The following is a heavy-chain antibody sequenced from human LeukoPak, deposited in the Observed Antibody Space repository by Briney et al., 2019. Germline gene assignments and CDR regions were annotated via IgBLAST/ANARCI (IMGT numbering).Heavy chain of an antibody. CDR1: GGSFSGHY. J-gene: IGHJ6*03. Sequence: SETLSLTCAVYGGSFSGHYWSWIRQPPGKGLEWIGEINHSGSTNYNPSLKSRVSISVDTSKNQFSLKVSSLTAADTAVYYCARGPYYDFWSGLTDHYYYMDVWGKGTTVTVSS. CDR2: INHSGST. V-gene: IGHV4-34*01. CDR3: ARGPYYDFWSGLTDHYYYMDV. D-gene: IGHD3-3*01.